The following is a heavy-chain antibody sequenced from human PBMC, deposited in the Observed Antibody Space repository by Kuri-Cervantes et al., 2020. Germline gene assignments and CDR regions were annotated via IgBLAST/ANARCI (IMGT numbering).Heavy chain of an antibody. J-gene: IGHJ2*01. CDR1: GFTFSDYY. CDR2: ISSSGSTI. CDR3: AREIPRYFDL. V-gene: IGHV3-11*01. D-gene: IGHD2-21*01. Sequence: GESLKISCAASGFTFSDYYMSWIRQAPGKGLEWVSYISSSGSTIYYADSVKGRFTISRDNSKNTLYLQMNSLRAEDTAVYYCAREIPRYFDLWGRGTLVTVSS.